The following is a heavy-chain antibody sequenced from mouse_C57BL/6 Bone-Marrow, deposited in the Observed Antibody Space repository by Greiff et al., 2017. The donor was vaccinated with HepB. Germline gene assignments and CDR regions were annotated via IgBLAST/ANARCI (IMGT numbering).Heavy chain of an antibody. Sequence: VQLQQSGPELVKPGASVKLSCKASGYTFTSYDINWVKQRPGQGLEWIGWMYPRDGSTKYNEKFKGKATLTVDTASSTAYMELHSLTSEDAAVSFCARDTTGHWYFDVWGTGTTVTVSS. CDR2: MYPRDGST. V-gene: IGHV1-85*01. CDR1: GYTFTSYD. J-gene: IGHJ1*03. D-gene: IGHD1-1*01. CDR3: ARDTTGHWYFDV.